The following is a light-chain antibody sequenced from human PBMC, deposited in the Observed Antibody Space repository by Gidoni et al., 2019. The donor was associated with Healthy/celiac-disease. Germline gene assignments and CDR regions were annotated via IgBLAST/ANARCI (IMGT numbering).Light chain of an antibody. V-gene: IGKV3-20*01. J-gene: IGKJ5*01. CDR3: QRYGSSPP. CDR2: GSS. CDR1: QSLSSSY. Sequence: ELVLTPSPATLSLSRGERATLACRASQSLSSSYLAWYQQKPSQAPRLLIYGSSSRGTGIPDGFSGGGAGEDFTLTIRRLEHEDLAVYCCQRYGSSPPFGQGTRLEIK.